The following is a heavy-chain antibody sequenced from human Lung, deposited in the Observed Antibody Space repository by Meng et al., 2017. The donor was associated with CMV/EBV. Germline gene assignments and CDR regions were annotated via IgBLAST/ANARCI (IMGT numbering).Heavy chain of an antibody. CDR3: ARLVGVPAAIGWFDP. D-gene: IGHD2-2*01. CDR1: GGSISSYNW. CDR2: ISHSERT. Sequence: SETLSLXXAVSGGSISSYNWWSWVRQSPGKGLEWIGEISHSERTNYNPPLQSRVTISVDKSKNQFSLNLSSMTAADTAVYYCARLVGVPAAIGWFDPWGQGTXVTVSS. J-gene: IGHJ5*02. V-gene: IGHV4-4*02.